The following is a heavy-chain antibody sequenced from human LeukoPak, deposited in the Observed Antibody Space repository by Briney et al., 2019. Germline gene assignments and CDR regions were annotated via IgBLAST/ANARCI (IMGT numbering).Heavy chain of an antibody. Sequence: GGSLRLSCASSEFIFDTYGMHWVRQAPGKGLDWVAVIWYDGCKKYYAVSVKGRFTISRDNSKNTLYLQMNSLRAEDTAVYYCAKDHGRYRNNYFDYWGQGTLVTVSS. CDR3: AKDHGRYRNNYFDY. CDR2: IWYDGCKK. CDR1: EFIFDTYG. J-gene: IGHJ4*02. D-gene: IGHD1-26*01. V-gene: IGHV3-33*03.